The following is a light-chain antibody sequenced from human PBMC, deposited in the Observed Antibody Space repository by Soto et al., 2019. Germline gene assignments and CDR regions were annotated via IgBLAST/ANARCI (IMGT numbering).Light chain of an antibody. V-gene: IGLV1-44*01. Sequence: QSVLTQPPSASGTPGQRVTISCSGSSSNIGSNPVNWYQQLPGTAPKLLIYTNDQRPSGVPDRFSGSKSGTSASLAVSGLQSEDDADYFCAAWDDSLNAVLFGGGTKLTVL. CDR3: AAWDDSLNAVL. J-gene: IGLJ2*01. CDR1: SSNIGSNP. CDR2: TND.